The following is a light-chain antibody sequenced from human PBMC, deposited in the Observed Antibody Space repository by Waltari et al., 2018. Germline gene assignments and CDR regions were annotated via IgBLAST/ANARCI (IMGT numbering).Light chain of an antibody. CDR3: QQYNSYSA. Sequence: DIQTTQSPSTLSASVGDRVTITCRASQSISSWLAGYQPKPGKAPKLLIYDASSLESGVPSRFSGSGSGTEFTLTISSLQPDDFATYYCQQYNSYSAFGQGTKVEIK. J-gene: IGKJ1*01. CDR1: QSISSW. V-gene: IGKV1-5*01. CDR2: DAS.